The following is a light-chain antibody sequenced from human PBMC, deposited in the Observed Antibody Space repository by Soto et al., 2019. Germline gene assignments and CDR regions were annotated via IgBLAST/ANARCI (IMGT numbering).Light chain of an antibody. CDR2: KAS. V-gene: IGKV1-5*03. J-gene: IGKJ1*01. CDR1: QSISSW. CDR3: QQYKSYST. Sequence: DIQMTQYPSTLSASVGDRVTITCRASQSISSWLAWYQQKPGKAPKLLIYKASSLESGGPSRLSGSGSGTEFTLTISSKKPDDFATYNGQQYKSYSTFGQGTKVDIK.